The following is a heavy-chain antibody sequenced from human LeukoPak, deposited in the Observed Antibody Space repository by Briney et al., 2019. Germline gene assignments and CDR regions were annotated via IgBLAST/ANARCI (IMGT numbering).Heavy chain of an antibody. CDR2: ISGSGGST. J-gene: IGHJ4*02. D-gene: IGHD3-22*01. Sequence: GGSLRLSCAASGFTFSSYAMSWVRQAPGKGLEWVSAISGSGGSTYYADSVKGRFTISRDNSKNTLYLQMNSLRAEDTAVYYCVKVNFSGYVPLIDYWGQGTLVTVSS. CDR3: VKVNFSGYVPLIDY. V-gene: IGHV3-23*01. CDR1: GFTFSSYA.